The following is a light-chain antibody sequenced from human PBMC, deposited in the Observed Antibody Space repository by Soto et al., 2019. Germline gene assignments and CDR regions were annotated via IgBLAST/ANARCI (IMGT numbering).Light chain of an antibody. J-gene: IGKJ2*01. CDR1: QSVGSKF. Sequence: EIVLTQSPGTRSLSPGERASLSCRTSQSVGSKFLAWYQQKPGQAPRLLIYGASSRATGIPDRFSGSGSGTDFTLTISRLEPEDFAVYYCQQYGSSPPMYAFGQGTRLEIK. CDR2: GAS. CDR3: QQYGSSPPMYA. V-gene: IGKV3-20*01.